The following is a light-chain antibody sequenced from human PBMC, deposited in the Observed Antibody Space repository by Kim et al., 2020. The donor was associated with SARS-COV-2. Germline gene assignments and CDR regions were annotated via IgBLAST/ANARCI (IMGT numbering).Light chain of an antibody. CDR3: QQYGDSVRT. V-gene: IGKV3-20*01. CDR1: QRISSNY. Sequence: SPGERATLACRASQRISSNYLAWYQQKAGQAPRLLIYVASSRAPGIPDRFSGSGSGTDFTLTISRLEPEDFAVYYCQQYGDSVRTFGQGTKVDI. CDR2: VAS. J-gene: IGKJ1*01.